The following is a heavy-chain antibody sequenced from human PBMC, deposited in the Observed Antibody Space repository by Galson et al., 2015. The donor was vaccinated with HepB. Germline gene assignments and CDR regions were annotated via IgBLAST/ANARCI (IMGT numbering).Heavy chain of an antibody. CDR2: TYRTGIT. V-gene: IGHV4-30-2*01. Sequence: TLSLTCTVSGGSVTSGGYSWSWIRRPPGRGLEWIGYTYRTGITHYKPSLKGRVTISLDRSMNQLTLMLNYVTAADTAVYYCARSLVTPPFYFDYWGQGILVTVSS. J-gene: IGHJ4*01. CDR1: GGSVTSGGYS. D-gene: IGHD4-23*01. CDR3: ARSLVTPPFYFDY.